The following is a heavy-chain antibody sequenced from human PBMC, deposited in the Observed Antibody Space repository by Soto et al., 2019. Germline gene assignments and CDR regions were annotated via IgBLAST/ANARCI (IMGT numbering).Heavy chain of an antibody. D-gene: IGHD6-13*01. J-gene: IGHJ6*02. CDR2: ISHDGSNT. Sequence: GGSLRLSCTASRFTFSRYSMHWVRQAPGKGLEWVALISHDGSNTYYSDSVRGRFTISRDNSKNTLYLQMNSLRTEDTAVYYCARVMQQLVFYFGLDVWGQGTTVTVSS. CDR1: RFTFSRYS. V-gene: IGHV3-30-3*01. CDR3: ARVMQQLVFYFGLDV.